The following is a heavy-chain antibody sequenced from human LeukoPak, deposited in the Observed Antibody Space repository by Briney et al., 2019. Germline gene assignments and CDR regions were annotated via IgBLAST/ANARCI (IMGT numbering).Heavy chain of an antibody. V-gene: IGHV1-3*04. J-gene: IGHJ4*02. D-gene: IGHD2-8*01. Sequence: ASVKVSCKASGYTFTGFTIHWVRQAPGQRLEWMGWMNTGNGNTKYSQKFQGRVTITRDTTASTDYMELSRMRSEDTAIYYCGRVNGYSFDYWGERALVTVSS. CDR3: GRVNGYSFDY. CDR1: GYTFTGFT. CDR2: MNTGNGNT.